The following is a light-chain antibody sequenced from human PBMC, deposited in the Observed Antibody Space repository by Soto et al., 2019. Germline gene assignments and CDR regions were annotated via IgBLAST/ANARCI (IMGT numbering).Light chain of an antibody. CDR2: EVS. V-gene: IGLV2-14*01. J-gene: IGLJ3*02. CDR3: SAYTARSTLV. Sequence: QSVLTQPASVSGSPGQSITISCTGTSSDTAGYNYVSWYQQHPGKAPKLMIYEVSNRPSGVSNRFSGSRSGNTASLTISGLQPEDEGDYYCSAYTARSTLVFGGGTKVTVL. CDR1: SSDTAGYNY.